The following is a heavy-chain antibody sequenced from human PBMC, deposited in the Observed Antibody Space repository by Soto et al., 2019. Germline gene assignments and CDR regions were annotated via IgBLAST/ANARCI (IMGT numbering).Heavy chain of an antibody. Sequence: PSETLSLTCTVSVGSISSGGYYWSWIRQHPGKGLEWIGYIYYSGSTYYNPSLKSRVTISVDTSKNQFSLKLSSVTAADTAVYYCARDPQECSGGSCYFDYWGQGTLVTVSS. CDR1: VGSISSGGYY. CDR3: ARDPQECSGGSCYFDY. V-gene: IGHV4-31*03. J-gene: IGHJ4*02. D-gene: IGHD2-15*01. CDR2: IYYSGST.